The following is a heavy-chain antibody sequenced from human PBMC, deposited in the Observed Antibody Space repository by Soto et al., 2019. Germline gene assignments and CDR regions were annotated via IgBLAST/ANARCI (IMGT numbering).Heavy chain of an antibody. Sequence: LRLSCAASGFTFTSYAMSLVRLTPGKGLEWVSAISGSGSNTFYADSVRGRFTISRDNSKNTVFLQMNNLRAEDTAVYFCARDRATFDYWGQGTRVTVSS. CDR1: GFTFTSYA. CDR3: ARDRATFDY. V-gene: IGHV3-23*01. J-gene: IGHJ4*02. D-gene: IGHD1-26*01. CDR2: ISGSGSNT.